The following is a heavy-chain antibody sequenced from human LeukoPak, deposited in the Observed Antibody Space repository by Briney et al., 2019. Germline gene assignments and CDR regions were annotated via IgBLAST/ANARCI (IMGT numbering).Heavy chain of an antibody. CDR2: ISSSSNTI. CDR1: GFTFSSYG. D-gene: IGHD4-17*01. CDR3: ARARTVTSTYFDY. J-gene: IGHJ4*02. Sequence: PGRSLRLSCAASGFTFSSYGMHWVRQAPGKGLEWVSYISSSSNTIYYADSVKGRFTISRDNAKNSLYLQMNSLRAEDTAVYYCARARTVTSTYFDYWGQGTLVTVSS. V-gene: IGHV3-48*01.